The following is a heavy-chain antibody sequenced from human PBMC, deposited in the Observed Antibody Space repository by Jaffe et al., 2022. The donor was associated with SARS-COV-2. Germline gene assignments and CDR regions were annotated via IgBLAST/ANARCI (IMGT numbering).Heavy chain of an antibody. CDR1: GFTFSDFS. CDR2: MISGSDTI. CDR3: AREGTPHALDI. D-gene: IGHD3-10*01. Sequence: ELQLVESGGGLVHPGGSLRLSCAASGFTFSDFSANWVRQSPGKGLEWVSYMISGSDTIYYADSVKGRFTISRDNAQNSLYLQMNSLSDEDTALYYCAREGTPHALDIWGQGTMVTVSS. J-gene: IGHJ3*02. V-gene: IGHV3-48*02.